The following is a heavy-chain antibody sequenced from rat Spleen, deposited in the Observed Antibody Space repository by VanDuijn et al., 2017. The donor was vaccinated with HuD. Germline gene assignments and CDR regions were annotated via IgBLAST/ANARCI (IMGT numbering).Heavy chain of an antibody. CDR2: IWGDGST. CDR1: GFSLISYA. CDR3: ARGSYIYDYFDY. D-gene: IGHD1-2*01. Sequence: QVQLKESGPGLVQPSQTLSLTCTVSGFSLISYAVNWVRQPPGKGLEWMGGIWGDGSTNYNSALKYRLNISRDTSKSQVFLKMNSLQTDDTAIYYCARGSYIYDYFDYWGQGVMVTVSS. V-gene: IGHV2-13*01. J-gene: IGHJ2*01.